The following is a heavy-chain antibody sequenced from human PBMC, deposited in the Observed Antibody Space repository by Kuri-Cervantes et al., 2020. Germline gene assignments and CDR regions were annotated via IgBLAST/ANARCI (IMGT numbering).Heavy chain of an antibody. J-gene: IGHJ6*02. CDR1: GFTFSSYG. CDR2: ISYDGSNK. CDR3: ARWGGGYYYYGMDV. V-gene: IGHV3-30*03. Sequence: LSLTCAASGFTFSSYGMHRVRQAPGKGLEWVAVISYDGSNKYYADSVKGRFTISRDNSKNTLYLQMNSLRAEDTAVYYCARWGGGYYYYGMDVWGQGTTVTVSS. D-gene: IGHD3-10*01.